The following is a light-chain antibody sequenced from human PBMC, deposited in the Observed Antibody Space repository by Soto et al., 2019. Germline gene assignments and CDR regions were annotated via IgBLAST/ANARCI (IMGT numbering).Light chain of an antibody. V-gene: IGLV2-18*02. Sequence: QSVLTQPASVSGSPGQSITISCTGTSSDIGSYNRVSWYQQPPGTAPKLIIYEVNNRPSGVPDRFSGSKSGNTASLTISGLLAEDEADYYCGSHAGNSNLVFGGGTKLTVL. CDR3: GSHAGNSNLV. J-gene: IGLJ3*02. CDR2: EVN. CDR1: SSDIGSYNR.